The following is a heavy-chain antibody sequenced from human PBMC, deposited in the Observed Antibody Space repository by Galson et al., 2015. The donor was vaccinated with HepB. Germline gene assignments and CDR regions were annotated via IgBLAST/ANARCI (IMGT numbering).Heavy chain of an antibody. CDR1: GYTFSSYD. V-gene: IGHV1-8*01. D-gene: IGHD1-7*01. J-gene: IGHJ4*02. CDR2: MNPNSGNT. Sequence: SVKVSCKAFGYTFSSYDVTWVRQASGQGLEWMEWMNPNSGNTGYAPEFQDRVTMTGDTSMSTAYMELSSLRSEDTAVYYCARGVRNYLYSDNWGQGTLVTVSS. CDR3: ARGVRNYLYSDN.